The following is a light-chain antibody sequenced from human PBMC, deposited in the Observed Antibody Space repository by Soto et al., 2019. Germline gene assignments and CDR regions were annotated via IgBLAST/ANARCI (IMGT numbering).Light chain of an antibody. V-gene: IGLV2-8*01. J-gene: IGLJ3*02. CDR3: SSHAGINNVV. CDR2: EVT. Sequence: QSVLTQPPSASGSPGQSVTISCTGTSSDVGGYNYVSWYQQHPAKAPKLMIYEVTKRPSGVPDRFSGSKSGNTASLTVSGLQAEDEADYYCSSHAGINNVVFGGGTKVTVL. CDR1: SSDVGGYNY.